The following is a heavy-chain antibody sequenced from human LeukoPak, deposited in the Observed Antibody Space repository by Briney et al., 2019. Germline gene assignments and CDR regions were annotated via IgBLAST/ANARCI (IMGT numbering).Heavy chain of an antibody. CDR3: ARDLLTAGFGELLSHDAFDI. D-gene: IGHD3-10*01. CDR2: IWYDGSNK. J-gene: IGHJ3*02. V-gene: IGHV3-33*01. CDR1: GFTFSSYG. Sequence: PGRSLRLSCAASGFTFSSYGMHWVRQAPGKGLEWVAVIWYDGSNKYYADSVKGRFTISRDNSKNTLYLQMNSLRAEDTAVYYCARDLLTAGFGELLSHDAFDIWGQGTMVTVSS.